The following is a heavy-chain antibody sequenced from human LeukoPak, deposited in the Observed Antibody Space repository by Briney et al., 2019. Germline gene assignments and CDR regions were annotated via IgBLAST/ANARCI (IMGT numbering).Heavy chain of an antibody. J-gene: IGHJ4*02. Sequence: YWSWIRQPPGKGLEWMGTIYPGDSDTRYSPSFQGQVTMSADKSISTAYLHWSSLKASDTAMYYCARPYYDNSAPGYWGQGTLVTVSS. CDR3: ARPYYDNSAPGY. CDR1: YW. V-gene: IGHV5-51*01. CDR2: IYPGDSDT. D-gene: IGHD3-22*01.